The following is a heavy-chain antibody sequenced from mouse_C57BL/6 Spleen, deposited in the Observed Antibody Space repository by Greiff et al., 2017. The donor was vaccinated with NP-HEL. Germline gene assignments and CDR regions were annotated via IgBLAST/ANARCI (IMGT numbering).Heavy chain of an antibody. Sequence: QVQLQQPGAELVKPGASVKMSCKASGYTFTSYWITWVKQRPGQGLEWIGDIYPGSGSTNYNEKFKSKATLTVDTSSSTAYMQLSSLTSEDSAVYYCAGDYGQRGAMDYWGQGTSVTVSS. V-gene: IGHV1-55*01. CDR3: AGDYGQRGAMDY. CDR1: GYTFTSYW. D-gene: IGHD1-1*01. CDR2: IYPGSGST. J-gene: IGHJ4*01.